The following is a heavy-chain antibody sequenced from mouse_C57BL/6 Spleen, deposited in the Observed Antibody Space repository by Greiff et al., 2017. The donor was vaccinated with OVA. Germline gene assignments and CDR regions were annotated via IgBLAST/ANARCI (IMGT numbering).Heavy chain of an antibody. CDR3: ASLNYYGSSYWFAY. V-gene: IGHV7-3*01. J-gene: IGHJ3*01. CDR2: LRHKANGYTT. Sequence: EVHLVESGGGLVQPGGSLSLSCAASGFTFTDYSMSWVRQPPGKALEWLGFLRHKANGYTTEYRASLKGRFTISRDNSQSILYLKMNALRAEDSATYYCASLNYYGSSYWFAYWGQGTLVTVSA. D-gene: IGHD1-1*01. CDR1: GFTFTDYS.